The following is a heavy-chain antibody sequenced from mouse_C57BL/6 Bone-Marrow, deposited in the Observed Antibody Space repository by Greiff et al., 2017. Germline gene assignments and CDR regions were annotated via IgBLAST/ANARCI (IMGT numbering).Heavy chain of an antibody. J-gene: IGHJ4*01. CDR3: ASHLLWYLMDY. CDR2: IYPGSGST. D-gene: IGHD2-1*01. Sequence: QVQLQQPGAELVKPGASVKMSCKASGYTFTSYWITWVKPRPGQGLEWIGDIYPGSGSTNYNEKFKSKATLTVDNSSSAAYMQLSSLTSEDSAVYYCASHLLWYLMDYWGQGTSVTVSS. V-gene: IGHV1-55*01. CDR1: GYTFTSYW.